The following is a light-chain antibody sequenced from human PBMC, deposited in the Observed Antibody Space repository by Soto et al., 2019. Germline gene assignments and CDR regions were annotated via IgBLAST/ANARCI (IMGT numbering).Light chain of an antibody. CDR2: ATS. Sequence: EIVLTQSPGTLSLSPGERATLSCRASQSVSSRDLAWYQQKPGQAPRLLIYATSSRAAGIPDRFSGSGSGTDFTLTISRLEPEDFAMYYCQQYASSPYAFGQGTKLEIK. V-gene: IGKV3-20*01. J-gene: IGKJ2*01. CDR3: QQYASSPYA. CDR1: QSVSSRD.